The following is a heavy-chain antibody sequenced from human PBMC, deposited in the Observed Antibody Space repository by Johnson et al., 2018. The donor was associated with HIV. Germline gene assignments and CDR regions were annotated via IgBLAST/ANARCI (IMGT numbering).Heavy chain of an antibody. V-gene: IGHV3-66*01. J-gene: IGHJ3*02. CDR1: GFTVSNIY. CDR2: IYSGGRT. D-gene: IGHD3-3*01. Sequence: VQLVESGGGLVQPGGSLRLSCAASGFTVSNIYMSWVRQAPWKGLEWVSVIYSGGRTDYADSVKGRFTISRDNSKNTLYLQMNSLRAEDTAVYYCARGYTIGAFDIWGQGTMVTVSS. CDR3: ARGYTIGAFDI.